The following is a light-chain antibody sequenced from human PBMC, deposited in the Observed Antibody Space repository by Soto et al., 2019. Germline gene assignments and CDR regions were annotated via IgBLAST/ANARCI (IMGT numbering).Light chain of an antibody. V-gene: IGLV2-11*01. CDR3: CSYAATSVVI. J-gene: IGLJ2*01. CDR2: DVT. Sequence: QSALTQPRSVSGSPGQSVTISCTGTSSDIGAYNYVSWYQHHPGRAPKLMICDVTKRPSGVPDRFSGSKSGNTASLTISGLQAEDEADYYCCSYAATSVVIFGGGTQLTVL. CDR1: SSDIGAYNY.